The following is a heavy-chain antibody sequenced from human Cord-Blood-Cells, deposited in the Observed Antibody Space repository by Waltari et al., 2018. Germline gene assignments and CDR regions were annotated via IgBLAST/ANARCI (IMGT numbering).Heavy chain of an antibody. V-gene: IGHV4-34*01. CDR3: ASGEGSGSYFDP. Sequence: LLKPSETLSLTCAVYGGSFSGYYWSWIRQPPGKGLEWIGEINHSGSTNYNPSLKSRVTISVDTSKNQFSLKLSSVTAADTAVYYCASGEGSGSYFDPWGQGTLVTVSS. CDR1: GGSFSGYY. D-gene: IGHD3-10*01. J-gene: IGHJ5*02. CDR2: INHSGST.